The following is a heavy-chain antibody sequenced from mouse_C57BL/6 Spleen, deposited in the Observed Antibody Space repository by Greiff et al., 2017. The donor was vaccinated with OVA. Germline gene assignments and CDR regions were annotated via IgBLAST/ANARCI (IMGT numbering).Heavy chain of an antibody. CDR1: GYTFTSYW. CDR3: AELRGDFDV. Sequence: QVQLQQPGAELVKPGASVKLSCKASGYTFTSYWMQWVKQRPGQGLEWIGEIDPSDSYTNYNQKFKGKATLTVDTSSSTAYMQLSSLTSEDSAVYYCAELRGDFDVWGTGTTVTVSS. CDR2: IDPSDSYT. J-gene: IGHJ1*03. D-gene: IGHD2-4*01. V-gene: IGHV1-50*01.